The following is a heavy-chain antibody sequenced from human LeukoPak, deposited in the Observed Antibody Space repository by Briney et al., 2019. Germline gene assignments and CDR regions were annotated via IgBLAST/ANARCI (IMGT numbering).Heavy chain of an antibody. J-gene: IGHJ4*02. CDR3: VRESRSDWYVGYFDY. CDR2: ITSSGATK. V-gene: IGHV3-48*03. CDR1: GFSLSSYE. D-gene: IGHD6-19*01. Sequence: GGSLRLSCAASGFSLSSYEMNWVRQAPGKGLEWISYITSSGATKYSADSVKGRFTISRDNAKNSLYLQMTSLRVEDTAFYYCVRESRSDWYVGYFDYWGRGTLVTVSS.